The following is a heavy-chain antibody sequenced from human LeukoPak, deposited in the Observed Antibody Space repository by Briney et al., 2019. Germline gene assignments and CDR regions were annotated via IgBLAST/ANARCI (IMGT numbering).Heavy chain of an antibody. J-gene: IGHJ1*01. V-gene: IGHV3-30*02. CDR1: GFTFSSYG. D-gene: IGHD3-10*01. CDR3: ATATFSGSEYFQH. CDR2: IRYDGSNK. Sequence: PGGSLRLSCAASGFTFSSYGMHWVRQAPGKGLEWVAFIRYDGSNKYYADSVKGRFTISRDNSKNTLYLQMNSLRAEDTAVYYCATATFSGSEYFQHWGQGTLVTVSS.